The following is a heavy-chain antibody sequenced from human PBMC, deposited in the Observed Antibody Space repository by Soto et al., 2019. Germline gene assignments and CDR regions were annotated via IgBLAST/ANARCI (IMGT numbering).Heavy chain of an antibody. CDR1: GFTFRDHP. J-gene: IGHJ5*02. CDR2: ITSGARYM. D-gene: IGHD3-16*01. V-gene: IGHV3-21*02. CDR3: VREGIGNYGAGFA. Sequence: EVQLMESGGGLVKPGGSLRLSCAASGFTFRDHPMLWVRQAPGEGLEWVSSITSGARYMYYADSVKGRFTISRDNVEKSLYLQMSSLTAEDTAVYYCVREGIGNYGAGFAWGQGTLVTVSS.